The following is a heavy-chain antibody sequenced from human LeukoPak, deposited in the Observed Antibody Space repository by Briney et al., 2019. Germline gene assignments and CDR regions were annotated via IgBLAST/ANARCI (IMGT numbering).Heavy chain of an antibody. Sequence: SETLSLTCTVSGGSISSYHWSWIRQPPGKGLEWIGYIYYSETTNYNPSLKSRVTISVDTSKNQFSLKLSSVTAADTAVYYCARGVYIAAAQYAYWGQGTLVTVSS. J-gene: IGHJ4*02. CDR2: IYYSETT. D-gene: IGHD6-13*01. CDR3: ARGVYIAAAQYAY. CDR1: GGSISSYH. V-gene: IGHV4-59*01.